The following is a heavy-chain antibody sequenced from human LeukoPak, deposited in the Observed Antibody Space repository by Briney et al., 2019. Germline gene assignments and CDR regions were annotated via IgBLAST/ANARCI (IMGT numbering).Heavy chain of an antibody. CDR2: ISSSSSYI. Sequence: GGSLRLSRAASGFTFSSYSMNWVRQAPGKGLEWVSSISSSSSYIYYADSVKGRFTISRDNAKNSLYLQMNSLRAEDTAVYYCATTTIMVRGAIDYWGQGTLVTVSS. V-gene: IGHV3-21*01. J-gene: IGHJ4*02. CDR1: GFTFSSYS. D-gene: IGHD3-10*01. CDR3: ATTTIMVRGAIDY.